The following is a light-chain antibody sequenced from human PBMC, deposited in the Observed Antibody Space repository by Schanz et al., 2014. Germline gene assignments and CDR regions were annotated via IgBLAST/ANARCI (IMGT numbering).Light chain of an antibody. V-gene: IGLV2-14*03. CDR3: SSYTSSSSVV. CDR1: SSDVGGYNY. J-gene: IGLJ2*01. CDR2: DAS. Sequence: QSALTQPASVSGSPGQSITISCTGTSSDVGGYNYVSWYQQLPGKAPKLMIYDASNRPSGVSNRFSGSKSAYTASLTISGLQAEDEADYYCSSYTSSSSVVFGGGTKLTVL.